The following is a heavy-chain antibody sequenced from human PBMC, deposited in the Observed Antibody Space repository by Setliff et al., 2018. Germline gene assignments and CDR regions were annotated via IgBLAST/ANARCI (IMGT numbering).Heavy chain of an antibody. CDR1: GGSISSSNW. Sequence: SETLSLTCAVSGGSISSSNWWSWVRQPPGKGLEWIGEIYHSGSTNYNPSLKSRVTISVDTSKNQFSLRLNSVTAADTAVYYCVGGHYYYYYYGMDVWGQGTTVTVSS. D-gene: IGHD3-16*01. CDR2: IYHSGST. J-gene: IGHJ6*02. CDR3: VGGHYYYYYYGMDV. V-gene: IGHV4-4*02.